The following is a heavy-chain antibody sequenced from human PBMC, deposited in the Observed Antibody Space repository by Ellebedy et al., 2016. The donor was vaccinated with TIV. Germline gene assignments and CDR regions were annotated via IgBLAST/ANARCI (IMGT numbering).Heavy chain of an antibody. CDR3: ARDACSSTSCYAS. D-gene: IGHD2-2*01. CDR2: INAGNGNT. Sequence: ASVKVSCKASGYTFTSYAMHWVRQAPGQRLEWMGWINAGNGNTKYSQKFQGRVTITRDTSASTAYMELSSLRSEDTAVYYCARDACSSTSCYASWGQGTLVTVSS. J-gene: IGHJ4*02. V-gene: IGHV1-3*01. CDR1: GYTFTSYA.